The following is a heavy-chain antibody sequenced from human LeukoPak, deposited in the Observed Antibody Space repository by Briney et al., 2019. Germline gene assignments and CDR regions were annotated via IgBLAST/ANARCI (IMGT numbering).Heavy chain of an antibody. CDR1: GFTFSTYW. D-gene: IGHD5-24*01. CDR3: ATEGRDGSFDY. Sequence: SGGSLRLSCAAPGFTFSTYWMDWVRQAPGKGLVWVSRINSAGSSTTYADSVKGRFTISRDNAKNTLYLQINSLRAEDTAIYYCATEGRDGSFDYWGQGTLVTVSS. J-gene: IGHJ4*02. V-gene: IGHV3-74*01. CDR2: INSAGSST.